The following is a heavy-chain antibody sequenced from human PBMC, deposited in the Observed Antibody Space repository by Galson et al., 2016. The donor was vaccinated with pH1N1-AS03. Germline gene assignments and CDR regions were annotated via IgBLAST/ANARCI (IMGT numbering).Heavy chain of an antibody. D-gene: IGHD1-1*01. CDR2: LTPNSGVT. CDR3: ATKQQLAP. Sequence: SVKVSCKASGYTFTDYYIHWVRQAPGQGLEWMGRLTPNSGVTNYAQKFQGRVTMTRDMSLTTAYMELSSLKSDDTAVYYCATKQQLAPWGQGTTVAVSS. CDR1: GYTFTDYY. V-gene: IGHV1-2*06. J-gene: IGHJ6*02.